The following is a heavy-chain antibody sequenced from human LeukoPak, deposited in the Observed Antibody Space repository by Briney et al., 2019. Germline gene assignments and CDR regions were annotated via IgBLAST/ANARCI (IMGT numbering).Heavy chain of an antibody. J-gene: IGHJ5*02. Sequence: GGSLRLSCAASGFTFSTYAFHWVRQAPGKGLEWLAMISNDGSNKHYADSVKGRFTIPRDNSQNTLYLQMRSLRAEDTSVYYCTRERRGSALYTWGQGTLVTVSS. CDR2: ISNDGSNK. V-gene: IGHV3-30*04. CDR1: GFTFSTYA. D-gene: IGHD3-16*01. CDR3: TRERRGSALYT.